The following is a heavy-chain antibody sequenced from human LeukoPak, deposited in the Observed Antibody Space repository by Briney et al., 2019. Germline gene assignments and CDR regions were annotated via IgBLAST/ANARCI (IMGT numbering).Heavy chain of an antibody. D-gene: IGHD5-18*01. V-gene: IGHV3-33*01. J-gene: IGHJ4*02. CDR2: IWYDGSNK. Sequence: PGRSLRLSCAASGFTFSSYGMHWVRQAPGKGLEWVAVIWYDGSNKYYADSVKGRFTISRDNSKNTLYLQMNSLRAEDTAVYYCARDELPVDTAMALDYRGQGTLVTVSS. CDR3: ARDELPVDTAMALDY. CDR1: GFTFSSYG.